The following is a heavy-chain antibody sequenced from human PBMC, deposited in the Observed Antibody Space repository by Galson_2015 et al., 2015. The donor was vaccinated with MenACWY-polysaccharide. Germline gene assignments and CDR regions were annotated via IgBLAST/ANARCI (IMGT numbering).Heavy chain of an antibody. D-gene: IGHD5-24*01. J-gene: IGHJ5*02. CDR3: VHSHWLQENYLDP. V-gene: IGHV2-5*02. CDR1: GFSLSDIGEG. Sequence: PALVKPTQTLTLTCTFSGFSLSDIGEGVGWIRQPPGKAPEWLALIYWAGDERYSPSLKTRLSITKDASKNQVVLKMTNMDPVDTATYYCVHSHWLQENYLDPWGQGTLVAVSS. CDR2: IYWAGDE.